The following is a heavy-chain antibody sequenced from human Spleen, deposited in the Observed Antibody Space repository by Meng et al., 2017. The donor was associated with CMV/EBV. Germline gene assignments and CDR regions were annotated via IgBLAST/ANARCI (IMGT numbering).Heavy chain of an antibody. CDR1: GGPSSSYG. J-gene: IGHJ5*02. D-gene: IGHD6-13*01. Sequence: SGGPSSSYGITWVRQAPGQGLEWMGGSIPIFGTANYAQMFQGRVTITTDESTSTAYMELSSLRFEDTAVYYCARAKKGAVAGVWFDPWGQGTLVTVSS. CDR2: SIPIFGTA. CDR3: ARAKKGAVAGVWFDP. V-gene: IGHV1-69*05.